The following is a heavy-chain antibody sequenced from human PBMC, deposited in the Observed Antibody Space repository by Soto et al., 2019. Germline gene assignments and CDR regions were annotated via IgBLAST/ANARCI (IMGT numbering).Heavy chain of an antibody. V-gene: IGHV3-30*18. J-gene: IGHJ6*02. Sequence: VGSLRLSCAASGFTFRSYGIHWVRQAPGKGLEWVALISYDGTNKYYADSVKGRFAIPRDNSKNTLFLQMNSLRADDTAVYYCAKVSTGVAAADTGYYYYGMDVWGQGIRVTVSS. CDR3: AKVSTGVAAADTGYYYYGMDV. CDR1: GFTFRSYG. CDR2: ISYDGTNK. D-gene: IGHD6-13*01.